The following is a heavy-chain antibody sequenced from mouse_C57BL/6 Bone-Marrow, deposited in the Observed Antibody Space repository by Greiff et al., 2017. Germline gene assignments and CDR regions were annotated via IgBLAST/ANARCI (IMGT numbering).Heavy chain of an antibody. D-gene: IGHD1-1*01. CDR1: GFTFTDYY. Sequence: EVQGVESGGGLVQPGGSLSLSCAASGFTFTDYYMSWVRQPPGQALEWLGFIRNKANGYTTEYSASVKGRFTISRDNSQSILYLQMNALRAEDSATYYCASFHYYGSSYDAMDYWGQGTSVTVSS. J-gene: IGHJ4*01. V-gene: IGHV7-3*01. CDR3: ASFHYYGSSYDAMDY. CDR2: IRNKANGYTT.